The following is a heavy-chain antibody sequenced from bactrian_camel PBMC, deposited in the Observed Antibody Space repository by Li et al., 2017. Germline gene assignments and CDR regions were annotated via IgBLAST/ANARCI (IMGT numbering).Heavy chain of an antibody. V-gene: IGHV3S53*01. CDR2: IDSDGEP. J-gene: IGHJ6*01. CDR1: RYIFNNNC. Sequence: HVQLVESGGNSVQAGGSLRLSCEDSRYIFNNNCMARFRQAPGKEREGVAAIDSDGEPTYADSVKGRFIISNDIANNVAYLEMNSLKPEDTGIYYCATDPTRARGGICSILLWYLLLPFRLLGPGDPGHRL. D-gene: IGHD2*01. CDR3: ATDPTRARGGICSILLWYLLLPFRL.